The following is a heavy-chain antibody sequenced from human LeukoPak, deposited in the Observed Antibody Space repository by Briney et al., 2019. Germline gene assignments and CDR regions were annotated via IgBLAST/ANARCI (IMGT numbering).Heavy chain of an antibody. CDR1: GFTFSRYS. CDR2: ISSSSSYR. CDR3: MSYAGISDDY. D-gene: IGHD1-14*01. J-gene: IGHJ4*02. V-gene: IGHV3-21*01. Sequence: GGSLRLSCAASGFTFSRYSMNWVRQAPGKGLEWVSSISSSSSYRYYADSVKGRFTISRDNVKNSLHLQMNSLRAEDTAVYYCMSYAGISDDYWGQGTLVTVSS.